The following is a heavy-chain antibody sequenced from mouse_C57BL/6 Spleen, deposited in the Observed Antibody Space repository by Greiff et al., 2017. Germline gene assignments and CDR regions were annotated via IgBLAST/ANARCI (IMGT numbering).Heavy chain of an antibody. D-gene: IGHD2-1*01. CDR1: GYAFSSSW. V-gene: IGHV1-82*01. Sequence: VQLQQSGPELVKPGASVKISCKASGYAFSSSWMNWVKQRPGKGLEWIGRIYPGDGDTTYNGKFKGKATLTADKSSSTAYMQLSSLTAEDSAVYFCAREGGYGNYPYFDYWGQGTTLTVSS. CDR3: AREGGYGNYPYFDY. CDR2: IYPGDGDT. J-gene: IGHJ2*01.